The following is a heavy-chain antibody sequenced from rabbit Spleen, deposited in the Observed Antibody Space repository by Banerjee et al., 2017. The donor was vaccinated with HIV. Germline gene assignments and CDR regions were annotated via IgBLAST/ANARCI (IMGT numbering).Heavy chain of an antibody. CDR1: GFSFSSSYY. V-gene: IGHV1S45*01. Sequence: QEQLEESGGDLVKPEGSLTLTCTASGFSFSSSYYMYWVRQAPGKGLEWIGCIYSSSTITWYASWAKGRFTISKTSSTTVTLQMTSLTDADTATYFCARDLNNGGRGKAYGMDLWGQGTLVTVS. CDR2: IYSSSTIT. J-gene: IGHJ6*01. CDR3: ARDLNNGGRGKAYGMDL. D-gene: IGHD2-1*01.